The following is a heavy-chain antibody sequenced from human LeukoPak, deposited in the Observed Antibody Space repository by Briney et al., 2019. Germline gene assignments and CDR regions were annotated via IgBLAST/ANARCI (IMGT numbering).Heavy chain of an antibody. CDR3: ARDPRMLAYCGGDCSGGWYFDL. CDR1: GYTFTGYY. J-gene: IGHJ2*01. Sequence: ASVKVSCKASGYTFTGYYMHWVRRAPGQGLEWMGWINPNSGGTNYAQKFQGRVTMTRDTSISTAYMELSRLRSDDTAVYYCARDPRMLAYCGGDCSGGWYFDLWGRGTLVTVSS. CDR2: INPNSGGT. V-gene: IGHV1-2*02. D-gene: IGHD2-21*02.